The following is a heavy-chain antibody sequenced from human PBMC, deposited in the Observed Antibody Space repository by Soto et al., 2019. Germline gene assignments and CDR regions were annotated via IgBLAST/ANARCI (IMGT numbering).Heavy chain of an antibody. J-gene: IGHJ4*02. V-gene: IGHV1-2*04. Sequence: VSVKVSCKASGYSFTGYSMHWVRQAPGQGLEWMGWINPKNGATNYARKFQGWVTMIRDTSKNQFSLKLSSVTAADTAVYYCARESAVAGFDYWGQGTLVTVSS. CDR2: INPKNGAT. CDR1: GYSFTGYS. D-gene: IGHD6-19*01. CDR3: ARESAVAGFDY.